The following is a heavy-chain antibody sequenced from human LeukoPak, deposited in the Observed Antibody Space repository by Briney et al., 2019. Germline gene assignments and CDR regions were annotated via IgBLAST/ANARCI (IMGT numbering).Heavy chain of an antibody. CDR3: ARAEGYGGELDS. CDR2: ISFDGSNK. CDR1: GFTFSNYA. J-gene: IGHJ4*02. V-gene: IGHV3-30*03. Sequence: GGSLRLSCAASGFTFSNYAMHWVRQAPGKGLEWVSIISFDGSNKYYADSVKGRFTISRENSKNRLYLQMNSLRAEDTAVYYCARAEGYGGELDSWGQGTLVTVSS. D-gene: IGHD4-23*01.